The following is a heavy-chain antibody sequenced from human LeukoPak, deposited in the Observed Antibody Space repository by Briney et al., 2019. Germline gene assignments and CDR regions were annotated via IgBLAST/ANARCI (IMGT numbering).Heavy chain of an antibody. J-gene: IGHJ5*02. CDR2: INPSGGST. V-gene: IGHV1-46*01. Sequence: ASVKVSCKTSGYTFPSFGITWVRQAPGQGLEWMGIINPSGGSTSYAQKFQGRVTMTRDTSTSTVYMELSSLRSEDTAVYYCARGLRVDIPGVDPWGQGTLVTVSS. CDR1: GYTFPSFG. D-gene: IGHD3-9*01. CDR3: ARGLRVDIPGVDP.